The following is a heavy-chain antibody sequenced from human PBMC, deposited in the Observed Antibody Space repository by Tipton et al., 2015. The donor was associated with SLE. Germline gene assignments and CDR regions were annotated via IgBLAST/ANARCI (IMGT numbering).Heavy chain of an antibody. V-gene: IGHV3-21*01. D-gene: IGHD1-26*01. CDR1: GFTFSSYS. CDR3: AREGGAWGAFNI. J-gene: IGHJ3*02. Sequence: SLRLSCAASGFTFSSYSMNWVRQAPGKGLEWVSSISSSSSYIYYADSVKGRFTISRDKNKNSLYLQMNSLRAEDTAVYYCAREGGAWGAFNIRGQETMVTVSS. CDR2: ISSSSSYI.